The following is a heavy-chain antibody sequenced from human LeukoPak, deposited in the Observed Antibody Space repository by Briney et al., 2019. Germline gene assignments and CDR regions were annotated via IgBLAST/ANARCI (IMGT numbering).Heavy chain of an antibody. D-gene: IGHD5-24*01. CDR1: GFTFSSYA. J-gene: IGHJ6*03. CDR3: AKGRGQNYYYIDV. V-gene: IGHV3-23*01. CDR2: ISGSGGST. Sequence: GGSLRLSCAASGFTFSSYAMSWVRQAPGKGLEWVSAISGSGGSTYYADSVKGRFTISRDNSKNTLYLQMNSLRAEDTAVYCCAKGRGQNYYYIDVWGKGTTVTVSS.